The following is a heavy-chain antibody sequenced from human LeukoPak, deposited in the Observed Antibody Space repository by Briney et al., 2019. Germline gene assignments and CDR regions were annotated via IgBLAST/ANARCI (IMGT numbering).Heavy chain of an antibody. CDR1: GYTFTGYY. J-gene: IGHJ4*02. V-gene: IGHV1-69*06. Sequence: AASVKVSCKASGYTFTGYYMHWVRQAPGQGLEWMGGIIPIFGTANYAQKFQGRVTITADKSTSTAYMELSSLRSEDTAVYYCAREGRWLQLDYWGQGTLVTVSS. CDR2: IIPIFGTA. D-gene: IGHD5-24*01. CDR3: AREGRWLQLDY.